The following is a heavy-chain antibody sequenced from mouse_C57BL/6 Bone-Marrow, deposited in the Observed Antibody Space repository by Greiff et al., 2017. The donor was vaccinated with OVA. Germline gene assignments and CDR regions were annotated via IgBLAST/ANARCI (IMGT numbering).Heavy chain of an antibody. CDR1: GFSLTSYG. CDR2: IWSGGST. Sequence: QVQLKESGPGLVQPSQSLSITCTVSGFSLTSYGVHWVRQSPGKGLEWLGVIWSGGSTDYTAAFISRLSISKDNSKSQVFFKMNSLQADDTAIYYCARTDPYVYAMDYWGQGTSVTVSS. CDR3: ARTDPYVYAMDY. D-gene: IGHD1-1*01. V-gene: IGHV2-2*01. J-gene: IGHJ4*01.